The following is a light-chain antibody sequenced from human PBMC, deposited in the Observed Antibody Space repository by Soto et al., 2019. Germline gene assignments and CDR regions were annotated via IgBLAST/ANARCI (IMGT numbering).Light chain of an antibody. CDR3: SSYTISSTPNV. J-gene: IGLJ1*01. V-gene: IGLV2-14*01. CDR2: DVS. CDR1: SSDVGGYNY. Sequence: QSVLTQPASVSGSPGQSITISCTGTSSDVGGYNYVSWYQQHPGKAPKLMIYDVSNRPSGVSNRFSGSKSGNTASLTISGLQAEDEAEYYCSSYTISSTPNVFGTEINATVL.